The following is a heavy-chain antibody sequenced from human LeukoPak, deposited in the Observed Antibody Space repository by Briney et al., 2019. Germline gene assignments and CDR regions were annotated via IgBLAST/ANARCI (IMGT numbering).Heavy chain of an antibody. Sequence: GGSLRLSCAASGFTFSGYTMNWVRQAPGKGLEWVSHISFSSSTVSYADSVKGRFTISRDNANNSLYLQMNSLRDEDTAVYYCARHKDYGFGYWGQGTLVTVSS. CDR3: ARHKDYGFGY. CDR1: GFTFSGYT. CDR2: ISFSSSTV. V-gene: IGHV3-48*02. D-gene: IGHD4-17*01. J-gene: IGHJ4*02.